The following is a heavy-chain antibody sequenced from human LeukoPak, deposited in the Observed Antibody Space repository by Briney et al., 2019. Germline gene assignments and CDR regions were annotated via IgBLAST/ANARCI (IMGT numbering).Heavy chain of an antibody. V-gene: IGHV3-74*01. D-gene: IGHD3-10*01. CDR3: AKERRVSMVRNGMDV. Sequence: GGSLRLSCAASGFTFRTYWMHWVRQVPGKGLVWVSRMNTDGRNIGYADSVKGRFTISRDNAKNTLYLQMNSLRAEDTAVYYCAKERRVSMVRNGMDVWGKGTTVTVSS. CDR1: GFTFRTYW. J-gene: IGHJ6*04. CDR2: MNTDGRNI.